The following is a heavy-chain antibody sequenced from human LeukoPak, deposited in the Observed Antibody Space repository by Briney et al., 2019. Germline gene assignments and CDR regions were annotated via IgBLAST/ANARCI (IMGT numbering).Heavy chain of an antibody. CDR1: GGSINNYY. V-gene: IGHV4-34*01. CDR3: ARRGTAYCRGGNCYSDKYFDY. J-gene: IGHJ4*02. Sequence: SSETLSLTCSVSGGSINNYYWTWIRQTPGKGLECIGEINYSGNTNYNRSLKSRVTISADTSKNQFSLRLSSVTAADTAVYYCARRGTAYCRGGNCYSDKYFDYWGQGTQVTVSS. D-gene: IGHD2-15*01. CDR2: INYSGNT.